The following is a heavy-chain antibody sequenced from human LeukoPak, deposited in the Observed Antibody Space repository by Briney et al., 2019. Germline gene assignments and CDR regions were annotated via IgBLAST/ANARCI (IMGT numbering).Heavy chain of an antibody. V-gene: IGHV4-39*01. CDR1: GGSISSSSYY. CDR3: ARLPEYSSSRAGFDY. J-gene: IGHJ4*02. D-gene: IGHD6-6*01. CDR2: IYYSGST. Sequence: SETLSLTCTVSGGSISSSSYYWGWIRQPPGKGLEWIGSIYYSGSTYYNPSLKSRVTISVDTSKNQFSLKLSSVTAADTAVYYCARLPEYSSSRAGFDYWGQGTLVTVSS.